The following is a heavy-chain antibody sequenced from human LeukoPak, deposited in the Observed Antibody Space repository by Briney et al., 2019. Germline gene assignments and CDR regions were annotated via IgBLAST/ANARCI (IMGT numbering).Heavy chain of an antibody. Sequence: QPGRSLRLSCAASGFNFNDYAMHWVRQAPGKGLGWVSGISWNSGSLGYAGSVKGRFTVSRDNAKNSLYLQMNSLRAEDMALYYCVKGETAVAGGAFDYWGQGTLVTVSS. CDR3: VKGETAVAGGAFDY. D-gene: IGHD6-19*01. CDR2: ISWNSGSL. CDR1: GFNFNDYA. V-gene: IGHV3-9*03. J-gene: IGHJ4*02.